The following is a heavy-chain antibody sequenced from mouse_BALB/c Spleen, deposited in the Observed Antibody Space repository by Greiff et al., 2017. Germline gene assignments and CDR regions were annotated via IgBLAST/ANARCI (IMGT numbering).Heavy chain of an antibody. D-gene: IGHD2-1*01. CDR1: GYTFTDYA. CDR2: ISTYYGDA. V-gene: IGHV1S137*01. CDR3: AREGNLYAMDY. J-gene: IGHJ4*01. Sequence: VQLVESGAELVRPGVSVKISCKGSGYTFTDYAMHWVKQSHAKSLEWIGVISTYYGDASYNQKFKGKATMTVDKSSSTAYMELARLTSEDSAIYYCAREGNLYAMDYWGQGTSVTVSS.